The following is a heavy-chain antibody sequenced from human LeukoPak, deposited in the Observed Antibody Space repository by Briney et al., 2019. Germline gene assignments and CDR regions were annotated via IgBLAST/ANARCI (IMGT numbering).Heavy chain of an antibody. V-gene: IGHV1-8*03. D-gene: IGHD3-3*01. Sequence: ASVKVSCKASGYTFTGYDINWVRLTTGQGIELMGWVSPNSGNTGYTQKFQGRVTITRSTSIATAYMELSSLRSDDTAVYFCARGASRSFDLWGQGTLVTVSS. CDR2: VSPNSGNT. J-gene: IGHJ4*02. CDR1: GYTFTGYD. CDR3: ARGASRSFDL.